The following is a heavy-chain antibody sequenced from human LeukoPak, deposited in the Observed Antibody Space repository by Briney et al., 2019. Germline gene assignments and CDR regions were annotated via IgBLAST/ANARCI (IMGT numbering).Heavy chain of an antibody. CDR2: IYSTGVT. J-gene: IGHJ4*02. CDR3: ARNAGTTVDC. D-gene: IGHD1-1*01. V-gene: IGHV3-66*01. Sequence: PGGSLRLSCAASGFTVSSNYLIWVRQAPGKRLEWVSVIYSTGVTHYADSVKGRFTISRDNSKNTVYLQMSSLRAEDTAVYYCARNAGTTVDCWGQGTLVTVSS. CDR1: GFTVSSNY.